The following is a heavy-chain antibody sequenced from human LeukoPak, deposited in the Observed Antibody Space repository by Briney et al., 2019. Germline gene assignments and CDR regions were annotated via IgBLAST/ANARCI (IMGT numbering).Heavy chain of an antibody. V-gene: IGHV1-18*01. CDR2: ISTYKSHT. J-gene: IGHJ6*02. Sequence: ASVKVSCKASGYTFTSYGISWVRQAPGQGLEWMGWISTYKSHTNYAQKFQGRVTMITDTSTNTAYMELRSLRSDDTAVYYCAREDNDDYYYYGMDVWGQGTAVTVSS. D-gene: IGHD1-1*01. CDR1: GYTFTSYG. CDR3: AREDNDDYYYYGMDV.